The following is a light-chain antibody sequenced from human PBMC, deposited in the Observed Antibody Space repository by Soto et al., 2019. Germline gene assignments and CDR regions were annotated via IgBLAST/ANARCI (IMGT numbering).Light chain of an antibody. CDR1: SSNIGAGYD. V-gene: IGLV1-40*01. CDR2: GNS. Sequence: QLVLTQPPSVSGAPGQRVTISCTGSSSNIGAGYDVHWYQQLPGRDPKLLIHGNSNRPSGVPERFSGSKSGTSASLAITGLQAEDEADYYCQSYDSSLSDWVFGGGTKLTVL. CDR3: QSYDSSLSDWV. J-gene: IGLJ3*02.